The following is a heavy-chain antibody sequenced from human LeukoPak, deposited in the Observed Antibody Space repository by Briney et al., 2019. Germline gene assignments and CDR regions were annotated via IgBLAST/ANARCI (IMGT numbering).Heavy chain of an antibody. D-gene: IGHD3-3*01. J-gene: IGHJ6*02. CDR1: GYTFVNYD. CDR3: ARAQGARHYDFWSGYYDKPYYYGMDV. CDR2: MNPNRGDT. V-gene: IGHV1-8*01. Sequence: ASVKVSCKASGYTFVNYDITWVRQAPGQGLEWMGWMNPNRGDTGYAQKFQGRLSMTRDTSISTAYMELSSLRSDDTAVYYCARAQGARHYDFWSGYYDKPYYYGMDVWGQGTTVTVSS.